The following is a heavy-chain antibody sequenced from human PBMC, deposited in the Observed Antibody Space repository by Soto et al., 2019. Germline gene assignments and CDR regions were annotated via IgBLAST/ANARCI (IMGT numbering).Heavy chain of an antibody. D-gene: IGHD3-10*01. CDR1: GGSFSGCY. CDR2: INHSGST. Sequence: QVQLQQWGAGLLKPSETLSLTCAVYGGSFSGCYWSWIRQPPGKGLEWMGEINHSGSTNYNPSLRSRVTISADTPKNQFSLQLRYVTAADTAVYYCARGVPYYYGSGASGWCDPWGQGTLVTVSA. CDR3: ARGVPYYYGSGASGWCDP. V-gene: IGHV4-34*01. J-gene: IGHJ5*02.